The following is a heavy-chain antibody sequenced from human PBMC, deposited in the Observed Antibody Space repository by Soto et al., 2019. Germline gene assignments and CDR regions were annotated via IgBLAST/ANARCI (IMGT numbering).Heavy chain of an antibody. D-gene: IGHD2-2*01. V-gene: IGHV5-10-1*01. CDR1: GYSFTSYW. Sequence: PGESLKISCKGSGYSFTSYWTSWVRQMSGKGLEWMGRIDPSDSYTNYSPSFQGHVTISADKSISTAYLQWSSLKASDTAMYYCARQEVPASFHYYYGMDVWGQGTTVTVSS. J-gene: IGHJ6*02. CDR3: ARQEVPASFHYYYGMDV. CDR2: IDPSDSYT.